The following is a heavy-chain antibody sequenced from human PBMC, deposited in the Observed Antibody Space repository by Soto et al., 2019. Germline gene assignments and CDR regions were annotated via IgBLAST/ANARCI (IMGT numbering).Heavy chain of an antibody. CDR2: VYYSGTT. D-gene: IGHD4-17*01. J-gene: IGHJ4*02. CDR3: ARTTAVPNTLRSRYFFDY. V-gene: IGHV4-61*01. CDR1: GGSVSDKTYY. Sequence: SETLSLTCSVSGGSVSDKTYYWSWILQPPWKRLEWIGYVYYSGTTNYNPSLKSRVTISVDLSKNRFSLRLSSVTTADTALYYCARTTAVPNTLRSRYFFDYWGQGTLVTVSS.